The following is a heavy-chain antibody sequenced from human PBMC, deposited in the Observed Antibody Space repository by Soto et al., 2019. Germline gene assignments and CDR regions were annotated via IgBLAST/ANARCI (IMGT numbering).Heavy chain of an antibody. D-gene: IGHD3-22*01. CDR3: ARVMYYYDSSGYFPYFDY. Sequence: VASVKVSCKASGYTFTGYYMHWVRQAPGQGLEWMGWINPNSGGTNYAQKFQGRVTMTRDTSISTAYMELSRLRSDDTAVYYCARVMYYYDSSGYFPYFDYWGQGTLVTVSS. CDR2: INPNSGGT. V-gene: IGHV1-2*02. CDR1: GYTFTGYY. J-gene: IGHJ4*02.